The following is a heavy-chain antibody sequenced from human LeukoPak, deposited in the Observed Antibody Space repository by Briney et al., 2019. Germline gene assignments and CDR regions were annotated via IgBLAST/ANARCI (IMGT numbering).Heavy chain of an antibody. CDR2: ISGSGGST. CDR3: AKDYSSSWYKGVY. Sequence: GGTLRLSCAASGFTFSSYGMSWVRQAPGKGLEWVSAISGSGGSTYYADSVKGRFTISRDNSKNTLYLQMNSLRAEDTAVYYCAKDYSSSWYKGVYWGQGTLVTVSS. CDR1: GFTFSSYG. V-gene: IGHV3-23*01. J-gene: IGHJ4*02. D-gene: IGHD6-13*01.